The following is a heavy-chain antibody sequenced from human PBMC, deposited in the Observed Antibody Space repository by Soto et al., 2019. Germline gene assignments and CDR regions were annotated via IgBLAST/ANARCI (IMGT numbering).Heavy chain of an antibody. CDR3: ARAGGDYYDSSGRLDY. CDR2: IYYSGST. Sequence: SETLSLTCTVSGGSISSYYWSWIRQPPGKGLEWIGYIYYSGSTNYNPSLKSRVTISVDTSKNQFSLKLSSATAADTAVYYCARAGGDYYDSSGRLDYWGQGTLVTVSS. J-gene: IGHJ4*02. D-gene: IGHD3-22*01. V-gene: IGHV4-59*01. CDR1: GGSISSYY.